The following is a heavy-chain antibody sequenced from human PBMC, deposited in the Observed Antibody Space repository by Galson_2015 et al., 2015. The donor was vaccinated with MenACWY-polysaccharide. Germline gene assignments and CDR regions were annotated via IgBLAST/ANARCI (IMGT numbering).Heavy chain of an antibody. D-gene: IGHD2-2*01. J-gene: IGHJ6*02. Sequence: SLRLSCAASGFTFSSYAMSWVRQAPGKGLEWVSAISGSGGSTYYADSVKGRFTISRDNSKNTLYLQMNSLRAADTAVYYCARGRLGGCGNTGCSYYNGMDVWGQGTTVTVSS. CDR1: GFTFSSYA. V-gene: IGHV3-23*01. CDR2: ISGSGGST. CDR3: ARGRLGGCGNTGCSYYNGMDV.